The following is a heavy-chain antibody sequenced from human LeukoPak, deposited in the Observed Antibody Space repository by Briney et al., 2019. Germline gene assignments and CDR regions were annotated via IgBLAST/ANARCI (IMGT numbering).Heavy chain of an antibody. V-gene: IGHV4-30-2*01. CDR2: IYHSGST. J-gene: IGHJ5*02. CDR3: ASGARDYYDSSGSRSWFDP. D-gene: IGHD3-22*01. Sequence: LRLSCAASGLTGSHNYVSWIRQPPGKGLEWIGYIYHSGSTYYNPSLKSRVTISVDRSKNQFSLKLSSVTAADTAVYYCASGARDYYDSSGSRSWFDPWGQGTLVTVSS. CDR1: GLTGSHNY.